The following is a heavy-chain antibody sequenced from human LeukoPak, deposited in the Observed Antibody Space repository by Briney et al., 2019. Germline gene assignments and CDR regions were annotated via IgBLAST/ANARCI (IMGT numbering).Heavy chain of an antibody. J-gene: IGHJ4*02. CDR3: ARDQLRYFAFFDY. D-gene: IGHD3-9*01. V-gene: IGHV3-21*01. CDR2: ISSSSSYI. CDR1: GFTFSSYG. Sequence: GGSLRLSCAASGFTFSSYGMNWVRQAPGKGLEWVSSISSSSSYIYYADSVKGRFTISRDNAKNSLYLQMNSLRAEDTAVYYCARDQLRYFAFFDYWGQGTLVTVSS.